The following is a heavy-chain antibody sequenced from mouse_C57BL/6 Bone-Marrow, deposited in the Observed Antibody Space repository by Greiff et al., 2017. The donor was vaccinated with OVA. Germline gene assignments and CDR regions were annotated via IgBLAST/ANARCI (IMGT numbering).Heavy chain of an antibody. CDR3: ASPIYYDYGGYWYFDV. CDR1: GFTFSSYA. Sequence: EVMLVESGGGLVKPGGSLKLSCAASGFTFSSYAMSWVRQTPEKRLEWVATISDGGSYTYYPDNVKGRFTISRDNAKNTLYLQMSSLKSEDTAMYYCASPIYYDYGGYWYFDVWGTGTTVTVSS. V-gene: IGHV5-4*03. J-gene: IGHJ1*03. CDR2: ISDGGSYT. D-gene: IGHD2-4*01.